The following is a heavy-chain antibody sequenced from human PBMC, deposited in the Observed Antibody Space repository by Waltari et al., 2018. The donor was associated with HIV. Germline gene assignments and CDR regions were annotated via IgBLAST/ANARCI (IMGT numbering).Heavy chain of an antibody. CDR2: IYWDDDK. D-gene: IGHD3-22*01. Sequence: QITLKESGPTLVKPTQTLTLTCTFSGFSLKTGGVGVVWIRQPPGKALEWLALIYWDDDKRYSPSLKSRLTIAKDTSKNQVVLTMTDMDPVDTATYYCAHRPNIDYYDSSGYYPFFDYWGQGTLVTVSS. CDR1: GFSLKTGGVG. J-gene: IGHJ4*02. V-gene: IGHV2-5*02. CDR3: AHRPNIDYYDSSGYYPFFDY.